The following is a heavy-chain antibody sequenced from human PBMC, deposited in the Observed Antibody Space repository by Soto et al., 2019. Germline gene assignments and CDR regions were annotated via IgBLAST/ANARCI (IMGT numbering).Heavy chain of an antibody. D-gene: IGHD6-19*01. V-gene: IGHV4-39*02. J-gene: IGHJ6*03. CDR3: ARLRGESSVWYVAHHYYYMDV. CDR1: GGSISSSRYY. Sequence: QLQMQESGPGLVKASETLSLTCTVSGGSISSSRYYWGWIRQSPGKGLEWIGTTYYSANTYYNPSLKSRVSISVDTSKNHFSLRLSSLTAADTAVYFCARLRGESSVWYVAHHYYYMDVWGKGTTVTVSS. CDR2: TYYSANT.